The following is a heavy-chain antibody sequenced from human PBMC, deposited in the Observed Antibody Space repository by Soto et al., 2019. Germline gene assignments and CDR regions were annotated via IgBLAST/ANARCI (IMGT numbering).Heavy chain of an antibody. V-gene: IGHV1-2*02. D-gene: IGHD6-19*01. CDR3: ARDQLPLYGWYLGGAQDY. CDR1: GYTFTGYY. CDR2: INPNSGGT. Sequence: GASVKVSCKASGYTFTGYYMHWVRQAPGQGLEWMGWINPNSGGTNYAQKFQGRVTMTRDTSISTAYMELSRLRSDDTAVYYCARDQLPLYGWYLGGAQDYWGQGTLVTVSS. J-gene: IGHJ4*02.